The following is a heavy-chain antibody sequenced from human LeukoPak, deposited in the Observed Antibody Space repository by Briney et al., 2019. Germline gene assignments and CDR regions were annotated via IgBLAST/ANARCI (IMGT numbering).Heavy chain of an antibody. J-gene: IGHJ6*03. D-gene: IGHD3-10*01. CDR2: INHSGGT. V-gene: IGHV4-34*01. CDR3: ARENGFMVRGVALYYYYYMDV. Sequence: PSETLSLTCAVYGGSFSGYYWSWIRQPPGKGLEWIGEINHSGGTNYHPSFKSRVTISVDTSKNQFSLKLSSVTAADTAVYYCARENGFMVRGVALYYYYYMDVWGKGTTVTISS. CDR1: GGSFSGYY.